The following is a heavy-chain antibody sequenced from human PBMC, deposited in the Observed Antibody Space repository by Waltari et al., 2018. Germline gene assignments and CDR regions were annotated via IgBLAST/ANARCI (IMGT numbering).Heavy chain of an antibody. V-gene: IGHV1-69*08. CDR2: IIPIFATV. D-gene: IGHD6-13*01. CDR3: AVTLSAAPFYGLDV. Sequence: QVQLVQSGAEVKKPGSSVMVSCKGSGDTLTNYAIHWVRQAPAQGLEWVGRIIPIFATVNFAQKFQDRVTITAATSTSTAYMEVSSLRSDDTAMYYCAVTLSAAPFYGLDVWGQGTTVTVFS. J-gene: IGHJ6*02. CDR1: GDTLTNYA.